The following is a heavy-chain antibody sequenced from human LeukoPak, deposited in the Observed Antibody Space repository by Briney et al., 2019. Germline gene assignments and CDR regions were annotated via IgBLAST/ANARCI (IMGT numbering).Heavy chain of an antibody. CDR3: ARERGNNGGNTNGYFDY. V-gene: IGHV3-23*01. CDR2: ISGSGGTT. D-gene: IGHD4-23*01. J-gene: IGHJ4*02. CDR1: GFTFSSYA. Sequence: GGSLRLSCAASGFTFSSYAMSWVRQAPGKGLEWVSVISGSGGTTYSADSVGGRFTISRDNSKNTLFLQMNSLRADDTAAYYCARERGNNGGNTNGYFDYWGQGTLVTVSS.